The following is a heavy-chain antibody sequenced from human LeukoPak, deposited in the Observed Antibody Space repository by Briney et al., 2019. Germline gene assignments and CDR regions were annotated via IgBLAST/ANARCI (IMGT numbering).Heavy chain of an antibody. V-gene: IGHV3-30*03. D-gene: IGHD2-2*01. J-gene: IGHJ6*02. Sequence: GGSLRLSCAASGFTFSSYGMHWVRQAPGKGLEWVALISYDGSNEYYADSVRGRFTISRDNSKFTLYMQMNSLRAEDTAVYYCARVRAGYCTSTSCHTGMDVWGQGTTVTVSS. CDR1: GFTFSSYG. CDR2: ISYDGSNE. CDR3: ARVRAGYCTSTSCHTGMDV.